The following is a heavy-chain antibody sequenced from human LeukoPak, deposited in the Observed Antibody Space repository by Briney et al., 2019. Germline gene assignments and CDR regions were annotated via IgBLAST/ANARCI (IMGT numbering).Heavy chain of an antibody. Sequence: PGASLQISCKGSGYSFTNYWIGWVRQLPGKGLEWMGIIYAGDSDTRYSPSFQGQVTISADKSIDTAYLQWSSLKASDTAIYYCARGGPSYALDYWGQGTLVTV. CDR2: IYAGDSDT. V-gene: IGHV5-51*01. D-gene: IGHD2-2*01. CDR1: GYSFTNYW. J-gene: IGHJ4*02. CDR3: ARGGPSYALDY.